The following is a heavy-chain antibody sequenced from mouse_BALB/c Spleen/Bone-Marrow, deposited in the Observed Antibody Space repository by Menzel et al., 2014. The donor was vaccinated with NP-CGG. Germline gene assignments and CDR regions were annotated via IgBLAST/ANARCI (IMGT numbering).Heavy chain of an antibody. CDR3: ARQGIYYGYDPFAY. CDR1: GFTFSDYY. D-gene: IGHD2-2*01. CDR2: ISNGGGST. Sequence: VQLKEFGGGLVQPGGAPKLSCATSGFTFSDYYKYWVRPTPEKRLEWGAYISNGGGSTYYPDTVKGRFTISRDNAKNTLYLQMSRLKSEDTAMYYCARQGIYYGYDPFAYWGQGTLVTVS. V-gene: IGHV5-12*02. J-gene: IGHJ3*01.